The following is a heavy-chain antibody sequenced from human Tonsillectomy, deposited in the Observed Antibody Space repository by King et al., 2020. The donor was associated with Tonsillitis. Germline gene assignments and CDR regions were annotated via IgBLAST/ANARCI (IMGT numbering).Heavy chain of an antibody. D-gene: IGHD2-15*01. V-gene: IGHV3-30*18. Sequence: GEDGGRVVKNERKLRLYCEESGLNLNNYGMHWVRQAPGQGLEWVAVISYDGSNKYYADSVKGRFTISRDNSKNTLYLQMNSLRAEDTAVYYCAKTGFGWWLGYYGMDVWGQGTTVTVSS. J-gene: IGHJ6*02. CDR3: AKTGFGWWLGYYGMDV. CDR2: ISYDGSNK. CDR1: GLNLNNYG.